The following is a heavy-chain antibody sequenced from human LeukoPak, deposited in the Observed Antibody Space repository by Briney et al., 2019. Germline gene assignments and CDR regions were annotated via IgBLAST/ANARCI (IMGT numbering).Heavy chain of an antibody. CDR2: FDPEDGET. J-gene: IGHJ3*02. Sequence: GASVKVSCKVSGYTLTELSMHWVRQAPGKGLEWMGGFDPEDGETIYAQKFQGRATMTEDTSTDTAYMELSSLRSEDTAVYYCAILRLYGSGSYYNARPPSAFDIWGQGTMVTVSS. CDR3: AILRLYGSGSYYNARPPSAFDI. CDR1: GYTLTELS. V-gene: IGHV1-24*01. D-gene: IGHD3-10*01.